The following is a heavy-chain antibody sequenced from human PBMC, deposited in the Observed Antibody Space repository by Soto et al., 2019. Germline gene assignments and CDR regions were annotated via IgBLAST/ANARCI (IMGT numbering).Heavy chain of an antibody. J-gene: IGHJ4*02. V-gene: IGHV3-23*01. D-gene: IGHD2-15*01. CDR3: ATRHLPYCSGGTCNPFDF. Sequence: EVQLMESGGGLVQPGGSKRLSCAASGFTFSTYAMNWVRQAPGKGLEWVSTISVSGDTTYYADSVKGRFTISRDNPKNTLYLQMNSLRAEDTAMYYCATRHLPYCSGGTCNPFDFWGQGALVTVSS. CDR2: ISVSGDTT. CDR1: GFTFSTYA.